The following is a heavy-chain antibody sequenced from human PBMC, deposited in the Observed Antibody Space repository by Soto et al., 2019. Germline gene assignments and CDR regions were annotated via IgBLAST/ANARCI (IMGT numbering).Heavy chain of an antibody. D-gene: IGHD5-12*01. CDR2: IYYSGST. CDR1: GGSISSYY. Sequence: PSETLSLTCTVSGGSISSYYWSWIRQPPGKGLEWIGYIYYSGSTNYNPSLKSRVTISVDTSKNQFSLKLSSVTAADTAVYYCARGRDGYNTHFEYWGQGTQVTVSS. J-gene: IGHJ4*02. CDR3: ARGRDGYNTHFEY. V-gene: IGHV4-59*01.